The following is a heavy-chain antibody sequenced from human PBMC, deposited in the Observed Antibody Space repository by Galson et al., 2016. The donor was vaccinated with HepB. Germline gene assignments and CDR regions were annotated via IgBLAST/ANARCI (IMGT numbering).Heavy chain of an antibody. CDR3: ARVRYYGGNGIFDY. Sequence: SETLSLTCTVSGGSVYSGVYYWSWIRQSPGKGLEWIGYIYYSGSTNYNPSLTSRVTISVDTSKNQFFLKLSSVTASDTAVYYCARVRYYGGNGIFDYWGQGTLVTVSS. D-gene: IGHD4-23*01. J-gene: IGHJ4*02. CDR2: IYYSGST. CDR1: GGSVYSGVYY. V-gene: IGHV4-61*08.